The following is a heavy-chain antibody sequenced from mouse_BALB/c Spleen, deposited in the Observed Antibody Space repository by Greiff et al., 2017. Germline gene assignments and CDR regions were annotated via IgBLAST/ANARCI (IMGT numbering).Heavy chain of an antibody. V-gene: IGHV5-6-5*01. CDR2: ISSGGST. J-gene: IGHJ4*01. CDR1: GFTFSSYA. CDR3: ARGPTTVVAMDY. Sequence: EVQLQESGGGLVKPGGSLKLSCAASGFTFSSYAMSWVRQTPEKRLEWVASISSGGSTYYPDSVKGRFTISRDNARNILYLQMSSLRSEDTAMYYCARGPTTVVAMDYWGQGTSVTVSS. D-gene: IGHD1-1*01.